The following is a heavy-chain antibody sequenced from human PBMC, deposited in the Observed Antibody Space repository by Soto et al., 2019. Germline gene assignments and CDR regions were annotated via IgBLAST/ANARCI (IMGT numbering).Heavy chain of an antibody. V-gene: IGHV1-3*01. Sequence: QAQLVQSGAEVKKPGASVKVSCKASGYTFTTYSMHWVLQAPGQRLEWMGWMNPLNGDTKYSQRFQGRLTIIRDTSASTAYMELSSLRSEDTAIYYCARANSSAFDIWGQGTMVTVSS. CDR2: MNPLNGDT. CDR1: GYTFTTYS. J-gene: IGHJ3*02. D-gene: IGHD4-4*01. CDR3: ARANSSAFDI.